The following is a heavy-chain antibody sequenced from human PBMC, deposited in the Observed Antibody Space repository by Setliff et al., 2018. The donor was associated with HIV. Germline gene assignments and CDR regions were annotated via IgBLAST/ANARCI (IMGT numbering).Heavy chain of an antibody. J-gene: IGHJ6*03. V-gene: IGHV4-34*01. Sequence: SETLSLTCASFGGPFSDYFWTWLRQPPGKGLEWIGHISPSGGADYSPSLKTRAAISLVTSRSQIVLRLSSVAAADTATYYCARGVTLGRGVIAESPLHVMDVWGEGTPVTAP. CDR3: ARGVTLGRGVIAESPLHVMDV. D-gene: IGHD3-10*01. CDR1: GGPFSDYF. CDR2: ISPSGGA.